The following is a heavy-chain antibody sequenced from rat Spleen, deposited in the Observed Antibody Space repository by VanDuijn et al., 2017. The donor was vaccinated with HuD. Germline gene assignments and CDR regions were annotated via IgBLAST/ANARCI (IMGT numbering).Heavy chain of an antibody. J-gene: IGHJ2*01. CDR3: ARFDNYFDY. V-gene: IGHV5-17*01. CDR2: INYEGSKT. Sequence: EVQLVESGGGLIQPGRSLKLSCAASGFIFSDYGMAWVRQAPKKGLEWVATINYEGSKTYHRDSVKGRFTISRDNAQNTLYLQMSKLGSEDTAIYYCARFDNYFDYWGQGVMVTVSS. CDR1: GFIFSDYG.